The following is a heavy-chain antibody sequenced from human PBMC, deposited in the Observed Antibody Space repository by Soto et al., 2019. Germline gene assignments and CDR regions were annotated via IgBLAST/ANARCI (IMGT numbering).Heavy chain of an antibody. J-gene: IGHJ4*02. CDR3: ARLGDSSGAGYFDY. V-gene: IGHV4-30-4*01. CDR2: IYYSGST. Sequence: SETLSLTCTVSGASISSGDYYWSWIRQPPGKGLEWIGYIYYSGSTYYNPSLKSRLAISVDTSKNQFSLRLNSVTAADTAVYYCARLGDSSGAGYFDYWGQGTLVTVSS. CDR1: GASISSGDYY. D-gene: IGHD3-22*01.